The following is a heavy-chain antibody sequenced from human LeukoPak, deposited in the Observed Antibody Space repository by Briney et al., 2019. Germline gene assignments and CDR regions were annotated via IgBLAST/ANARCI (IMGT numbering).Heavy chain of an antibody. CDR3: ARDIHYDSSGYSLPHWFDP. D-gene: IGHD3-22*01. Sequence: PSETLSLTCTVSGGSISSYYWSWIRQPPGKGLDWIGYIYYSGSTNYNPSLKSRVTISVDTSKNQFSLKLSSVTAADTAVYYCARDIHYDSSGYSLPHWFDPWGQGTLVTISS. V-gene: IGHV4-59*01. CDR1: GGSISSYY. J-gene: IGHJ5*02. CDR2: IYYSGST.